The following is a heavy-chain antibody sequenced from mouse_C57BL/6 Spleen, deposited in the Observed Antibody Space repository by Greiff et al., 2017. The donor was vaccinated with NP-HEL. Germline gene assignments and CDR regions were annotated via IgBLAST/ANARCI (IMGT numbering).Heavy chain of an antibody. J-gene: IGHJ4*01. Sequence: VKLQESGPGLVAPSQSLSITCTVSGFSLTSYGVHWVRQPPGKGLEWLVVIWSDGSTTYNSALKSRLSISKDNSKSQVFLKMNSLQTDDTAMYYCARYDPYYYAMDYWGQGTSVTVSS. CDR3: ARYDPYYYAMDY. CDR1: GFSLTSYG. V-gene: IGHV2-6*03. CDR2: IWSDGST. D-gene: IGHD2-3*01.